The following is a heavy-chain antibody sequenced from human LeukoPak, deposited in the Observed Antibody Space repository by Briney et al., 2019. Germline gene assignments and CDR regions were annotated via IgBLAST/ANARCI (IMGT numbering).Heavy chain of an antibody. CDR3: ARDGGSSSGWYDPGAEYFQH. V-gene: IGHV4-4*07. CDR1: GGSISSYY. D-gene: IGHD6-19*01. J-gene: IGHJ1*01. Sequence: SETLSLTCTVSGGSISSYYWSWIRQPAGKGLEWIGRIYTSGSTNYNPSLKSRVTMSVDTSKNQFSLKLSSVTAADTAVYYCARDGGSSSGWYDPGAEYFQHWGQGTLVTVSS. CDR2: IYTSGST.